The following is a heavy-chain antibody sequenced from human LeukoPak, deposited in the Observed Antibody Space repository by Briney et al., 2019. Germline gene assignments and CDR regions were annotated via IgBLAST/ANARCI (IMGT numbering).Heavy chain of an antibody. Sequence: SQTLTLTCAISGDIVSGNRATWNWLRQSPSRGLEWLGRIYYRSKWYADYAVSVKGRITINPDTSKNQFSLLLNSVTPEDTAVYFCGRAGHDWGPEYWGQGTLVTVSS. V-gene: IGHV6-1*01. CDR1: GDIVSGNRAT. CDR2: IYYRSKWYA. D-gene: IGHD3-9*01. CDR3: GRAGHDWGPEY. J-gene: IGHJ4*02.